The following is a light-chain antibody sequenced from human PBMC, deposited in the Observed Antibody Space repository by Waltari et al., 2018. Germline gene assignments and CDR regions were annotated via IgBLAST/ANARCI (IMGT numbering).Light chain of an antibody. J-gene: IGKJ5*01. Sequence: DIQMTQSPSSLSASVGDTITITCRSSQSISTFLNWFQQKPGNSPKLLIFVASNLHSGVPSRFSGSGSETDFTLSISSLQPEDFATYFCHQSFTTPETFGQGTRLEFK. CDR2: VAS. CDR3: HQSFTTPET. V-gene: IGKV1-39*01. CDR1: QSISTF.